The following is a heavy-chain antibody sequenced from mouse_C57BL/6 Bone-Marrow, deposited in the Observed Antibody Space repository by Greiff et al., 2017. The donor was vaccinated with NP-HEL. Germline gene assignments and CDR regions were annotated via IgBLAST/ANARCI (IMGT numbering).Heavy chain of an antibody. CDR1: GYSFTGYY. CDR2: INPSTGGT. V-gene: IGHV1-42*01. Sequence: EVQLQQSGPELVKPGASVKISCKASGYSFTGYYMNWVKQSPEKSLEWIGEINPSTGGTTYNQKFKAKATLTVDKSSSTAYMQLKGLTSEDSAVYYCARGYGTWGTGTTVTVSS. J-gene: IGHJ1*03. D-gene: IGHD1-1*01. CDR3: ARGYGT.